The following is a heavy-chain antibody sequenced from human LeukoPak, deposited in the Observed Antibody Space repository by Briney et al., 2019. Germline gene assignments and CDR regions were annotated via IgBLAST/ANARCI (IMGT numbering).Heavy chain of an antibody. V-gene: IGHV4-38-2*02. D-gene: IGHD6-19*01. Sequence: PSETLSLTCTVSGYSISSGYYWGWIRQPPGKGLEWIGYIYYSGSTNYNPSLKSRVTISVDTSKNQFSLKLSSVTAADTAVYYCAREIRSGLDYWGQGTLVTVSS. CDR2: IYYSGST. CDR3: AREIRSGLDY. CDR1: GYSISSGYY. J-gene: IGHJ4*02.